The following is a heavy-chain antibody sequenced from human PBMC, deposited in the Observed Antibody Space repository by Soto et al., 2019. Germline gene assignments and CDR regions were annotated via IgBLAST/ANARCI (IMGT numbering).Heavy chain of an antibody. J-gene: IGHJ6*02. CDR3: ARANSNYVGYYGMDV. D-gene: IGHD4-4*01. CDR2: IIPIFGTA. Sequence: QVQLVQSGAEVKKPGSSVKVSCKASGGTFSSYAISWVRQAPGQGLERMGGIIPIFGTANHAQKFQGRVTITADEPTGTAYMELSSLRSEDTAVYYCARANSNYVGYYGMDVWGQGTTVTVSS. CDR1: GGTFSSYA. V-gene: IGHV1-69*01.